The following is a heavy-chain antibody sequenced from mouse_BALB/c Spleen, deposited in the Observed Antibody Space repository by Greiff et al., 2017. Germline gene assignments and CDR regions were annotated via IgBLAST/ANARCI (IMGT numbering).Heavy chain of an antibody. CDR3: ARSANYDGSSPVAY. J-gene: IGHJ3*01. CDR1: GFTFSDYY. CDR2: ISDGGSYT. V-gene: IGHV5-4*02. D-gene: IGHD1-1*01. Sequence: EVKLVESGGGLVKPGGSLKLSCAASGFTFSDYYMYWVRQTPEKRLEWVATISDGGSYTYNPDSVKGRFIISRDNAKKNLYLQMSSLKSEDTAMYYCARSANYDGSSPVAYWGQGTLVTVSA.